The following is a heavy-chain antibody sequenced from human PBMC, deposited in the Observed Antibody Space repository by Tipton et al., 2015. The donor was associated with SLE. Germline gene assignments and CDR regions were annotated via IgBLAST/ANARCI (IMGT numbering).Heavy chain of an antibody. D-gene: IGHD6-13*01. J-gene: IGHJ3*02. CDR2: ISSSSSYI. V-gene: IGHV3-21*03. CDR3: ARLSAPTDAFDI. Sequence: SLRLSCAASGFTFSSYSMNWVRQAPGKGLEWVSSISSSSSYIYYADSVKGRFTISRDNAKNSLYLQMNSLRAEDTAVYYCARLSAPTDAFDIWGQGTMVTVSS. CDR1: GFTFSSYS.